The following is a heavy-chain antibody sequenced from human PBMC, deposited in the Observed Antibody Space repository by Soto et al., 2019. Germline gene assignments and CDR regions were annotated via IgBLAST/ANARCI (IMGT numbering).Heavy chain of an antibody. CDR2: VNQDGSQS. Sequence: EVQLVESGGGLVQPGGSLRLSCEASGFTFSSYWMSWIRQAPGKGLEWVANVNQDGSQSYLVDSVQGRFFMSRDNAKNSLFLQMNSLRAEDTAVYYCVRDGRGRWHFDSWGQGTLVTVSS. CDR1: GFTFSSYW. V-gene: IGHV3-7*01. J-gene: IGHJ4*02. D-gene: IGHD1-1*01. CDR3: VRDGRGRWHFDS.